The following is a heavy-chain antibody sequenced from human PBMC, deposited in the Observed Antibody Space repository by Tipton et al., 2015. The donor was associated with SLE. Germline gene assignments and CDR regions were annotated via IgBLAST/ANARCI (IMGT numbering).Heavy chain of an antibody. Sequence: LRLSCAVSGFTYSTYWMHWVRHAPGKGLVWVSGIKSDGNITSYADSVKGRFTISRDNDKNTLYLQMHSLRAEDTAVYYCALGAFDVWGQGTLVTVSS. CDR2: IKSDGNIT. V-gene: IGHV3-74*01. CDR1: GFTYSTYW. CDR3: ALGAFDV. J-gene: IGHJ3*01. D-gene: IGHD7-27*01.